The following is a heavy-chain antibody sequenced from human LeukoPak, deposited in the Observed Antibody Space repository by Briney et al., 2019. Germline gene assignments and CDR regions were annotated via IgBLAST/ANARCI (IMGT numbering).Heavy chain of an antibody. CDR1: GYTFTSYD. V-gene: IGHV1-8*01. J-gene: IGHJ4*02. CDR3: ARGNYGDDDFDY. CDR2: MNPNSGNT. Sequence: ASVKVSCKASGYTFTSYDLNWVRQATGQGLEWVGWMNPNSGNTGYAQRFQGRVTMTRNTSISTAYMELSSLRSEDTAVYYCARGNYGDDDFDYWGQGTLVTVSS. D-gene: IGHD4-17*01.